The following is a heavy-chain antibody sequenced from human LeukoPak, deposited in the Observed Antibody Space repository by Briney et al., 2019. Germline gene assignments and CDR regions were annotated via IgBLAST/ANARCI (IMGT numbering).Heavy chain of an antibody. CDR1: GFTFSSHA. CDR3: AKGGTATGQTYFDY. J-gene: IGHJ4*02. V-gene: IGHV3-23*01. D-gene: IGHD2-21*02. Sequence: GGSLRLSCAVSGFTFSSHAMTWVRQAPGKGLEWVSAISGSGGSAHYADSVKGRFTISRDNSKDTLYLEMNNLRAEDTAVYYCAKGGTATGQTYFDYWGQGTLVSVSS. CDR2: ISGSGGSA.